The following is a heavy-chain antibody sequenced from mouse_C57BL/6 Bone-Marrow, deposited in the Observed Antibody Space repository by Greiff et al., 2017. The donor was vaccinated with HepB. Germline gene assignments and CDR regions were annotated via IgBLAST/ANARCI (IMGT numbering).Heavy chain of an antibody. CDR2: IYPRSGNT. D-gene: IGHD1-1*01. CDR3: ANPLFITTVVAGDWFAY. Sequence: VKLQQSGAELARPGASVKLSCKASGYTFTSYGISWVKQRTGQGLEWIGEIYPRSGNTYYNEKFKGKATLTADKSSSTAYMELRSLTSEDSAVYFCANPLFITTVVAGDWFAYWGQGTLVTVSA. J-gene: IGHJ3*01. CDR1: GYTFTSYG. V-gene: IGHV1-81*01.